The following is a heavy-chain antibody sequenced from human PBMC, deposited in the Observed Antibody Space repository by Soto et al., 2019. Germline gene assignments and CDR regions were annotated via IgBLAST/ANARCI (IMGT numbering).Heavy chain of an antibody. CDR1: GFTFNTYS. D-gene: IGHD2-21*01. J-gene: IGHJ4*02. CDR2: LSGSSNYV. V-gene: IGHV3-21*01. CDR3: ARGTQAIIVQHPGVAY. Sequence: GGSLRLSCVGSGFTFNTYSMMWVRQAPGKGLEWVSSLSGSSNYVHYADSVRGRFTVSRDNAKRTLYLQMDRLRAEDTAVYYCARGTQAIIVQHPGVAYWGQGTLVTVSS.